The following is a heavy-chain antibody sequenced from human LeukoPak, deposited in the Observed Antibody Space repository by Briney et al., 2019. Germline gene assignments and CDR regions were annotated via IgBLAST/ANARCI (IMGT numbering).Heavy chain of an antibody. Sequence: TSETLSLTCTVSGGSISSSSYYWGWIRQPPGKGLEWIGSIYYSGSTYYNPSLKSRVTISVDTSKNQLSLKLSSVTATDTAVYYCAREDGLYDFWSGYYPSFDYWGQGTLVTVSS. CDR3: AREDGLYDFWSGYYPSFDY. D-gene: IGHD3-3*01. CDR1: GGSISSSSYY. V-gene: IGHV4-39*07. CDR2: IYYSGST. J-gene: IGHJ4*02.